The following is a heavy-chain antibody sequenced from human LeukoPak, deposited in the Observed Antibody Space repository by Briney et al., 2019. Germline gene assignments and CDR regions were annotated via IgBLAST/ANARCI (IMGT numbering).Heavy chain of an antibody. Sequence: PSETLSLTCAVSGDSISNNWWSWVRQSPGKGLEWIGSIYYSGSTYYNPSLKSRVTISVDTSKNQFSLKLSSVTATDTAVYYCARGTFGEFIDYWSQGTLVTVSS. J-gene: IGHJ4*02. D-gene: IGHD3-10*01. CDR3: ARGTFGEFIDY. CDR1: GDSISNNW. CDR2: IYYSGST. V-gene: IGHV4-39*01.